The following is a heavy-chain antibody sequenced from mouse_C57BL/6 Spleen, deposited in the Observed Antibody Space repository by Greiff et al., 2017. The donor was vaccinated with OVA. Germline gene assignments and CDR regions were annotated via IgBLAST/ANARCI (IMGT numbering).Heavy chain of an antibody. Sequence: VQLSHPGAELLKPGAPVKLSSPAFGSTFKDYYMPGVKQRIEQGLEWIGRIDPEDGETKYAPKFQGKATITADTSSNTAYLQLSSLTSEDTAVYYCARVYYDYADVGYAMDYWGQGTSVTVSS. CDR1: GSTFKDYY. D-gene: IGHD2-4*01. CDR3: ARVYYDYADVGYAMDY. J-gene: IGHJ4*01. CDR2: IDPEDGET. V-gene: IGHV14-2*01.